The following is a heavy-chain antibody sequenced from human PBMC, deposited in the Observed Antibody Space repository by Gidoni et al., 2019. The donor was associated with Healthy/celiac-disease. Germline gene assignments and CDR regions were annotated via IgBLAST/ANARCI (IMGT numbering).Heavy chain of an antibody. J-gene: IGHJ4*02. CDR3: ASLDMITFGGVIAVTDY. CDR1: GGSISSSSYY. D-gene: IGHD3-16*01. Sequence: QLQLQESGPGLVKPSETLSLTCTVSGGSISSSSYYWGWIRQPPGKGLEWIGSIYYSGSTYYNPSLKSRVTISVDTSKNQFSLKLSSVTAADTAVYYCASLDMITFGGVIAVTDYWGQGTLVTVSS. V-gene: IGHV4-39*01. CDR2: IYYSGST.